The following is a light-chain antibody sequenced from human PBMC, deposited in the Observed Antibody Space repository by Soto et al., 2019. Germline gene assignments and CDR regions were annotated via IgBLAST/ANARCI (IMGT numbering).Light chain of an antibody. CDR3: CSYAGSSSWV. Sequence: QSALTQPASVSGSPGQSITISCTGTSSDVGNYNLASWYQHHPGKDPKLIIYEGSKRPSGVSNRFSGSRSGYTASLTISGLQAEDEADYHCCSYAGSSSWVFGTGTKVTVL. CDR1: SSDVGNYNL. CDR2: EGS. J-gene: IGLJ1*01. V-gene: IGLV2-23*01.